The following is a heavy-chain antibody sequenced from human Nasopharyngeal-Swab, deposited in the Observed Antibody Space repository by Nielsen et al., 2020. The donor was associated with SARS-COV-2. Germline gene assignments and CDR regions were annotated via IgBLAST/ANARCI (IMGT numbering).Heavy chain of an antibody. Sequence: GGSLRLSCAASGFTISSNYMSWVRQAPGKGLEWVSVICSGGSTFYADSVEGRFTISRHNSKNTLYLQMNSLRPEDTAIYYCARDLSLYSSSPSNGMDVWGQGTTVTVSS. J-gene: IGHJ6*02. CDR3: ARDLSLYSSSPSNGMDV. CDR1: GFTISSNY. D-gene: IGHD6-6*01. CDR2: ICSGGST. V-gene: IGHV3-53*04.